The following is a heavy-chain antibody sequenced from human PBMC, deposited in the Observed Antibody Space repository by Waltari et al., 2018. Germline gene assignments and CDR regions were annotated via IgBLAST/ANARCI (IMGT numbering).Heavy chain of an antibody. J-gene: IGHJ6*02. D-gene: IGHD5-18*01. CDR3: ARGRYSYGVYGMDV. V-gene: IGHV4-34*01. Sequence: QVQLQQWGAGLLKPSETLSLTCAVYGGSFSGYYWSWIRQPPGKGLEWIGEINHSGSSNYNPSLKSRVTISVDTAKNQFSLKRSSVTAADTAVYYCARGRYSYGVYGMDVWGQGTTVTVSS. CDR1: GGSFSGYY. CDR2: INHSGSS.